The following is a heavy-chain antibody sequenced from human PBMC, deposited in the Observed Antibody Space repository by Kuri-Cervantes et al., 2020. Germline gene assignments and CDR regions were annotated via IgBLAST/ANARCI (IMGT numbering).Heavy chain of an antibody. Sequence: GSLRLSCTVSGDSISSSIYYWGWIRQPPGKGLEWIGSIYYSGSTYYNLSLKSRVTISVDTSKNQFSLKLNSVTAADTAVYYCARAYDDSGYRMQYFQHWGQGTLVTVSS. D-gene: IGHD3-22*01. CDR1: GDSISSSIYY. J-gene: IGHJ1*01. CDR3: ARAYDDSGYRMQYFQH. V-gene: IGHV4-39*01. CDR2: IYYSGST.